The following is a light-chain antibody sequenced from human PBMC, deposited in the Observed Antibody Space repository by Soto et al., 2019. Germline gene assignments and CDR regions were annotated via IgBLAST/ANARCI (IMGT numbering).Light chain of an antibody. Sequence: IVMTQSPATLSVSTGERATLSCRASQSLSSNLAWYQQKPGQAPRVLIYGASTRATGVPARISGSGSGTEFTLTISSLQSEDFAVYSCLQYHNLWAFGQGTKVDIK. CDR3: LQYHNLWA. J-gene: IGKJ1*01. CDR1: QSLSSN. V-gene: IGKV3D-15*01. CDR2: GAS.